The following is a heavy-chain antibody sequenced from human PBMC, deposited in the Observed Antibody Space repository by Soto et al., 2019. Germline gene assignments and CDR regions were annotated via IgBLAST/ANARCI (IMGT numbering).Heavy chain of an antibody. J-gene: IGHJ4*02. V-gene: IGHV4-31*03. CDR3: AGTAMPQISLAY. CDR1: GGSISSGCYY. D-gene: IGHD5-18*01. CDR2: IYYSGST. Sequence: SETLSLTCTVSGGSISSGCYYWRCIRQHPGKGLEWIGYIYYSGSTYYNPSLKSRVTISVDTSKNQFSLKLSSVTAADTALYYCAGTAMPQISLAYWGKGTLVTVSS.